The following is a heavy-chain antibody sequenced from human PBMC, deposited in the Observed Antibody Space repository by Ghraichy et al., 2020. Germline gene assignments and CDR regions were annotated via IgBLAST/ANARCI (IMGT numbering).Heavy chain of an antibody. CDR3: ARLAMTGFWSDP. Sequence: ASVKVSCRASGYTFTNFPITWVRQAPGQGLEWMGWISTYNGNTQYAQKFQGRVTMTTDTSTSTAYMELRSLRSDDTALYYCARLAMTGFWSDPWGQGTLVTVSS. CDR2: ISTYNGNT. J-gene: IGHJ5*02. V-gene: IGHV1-18*01. D-gene: IGHD3-9*01. CDR1: GYTFTNFP.